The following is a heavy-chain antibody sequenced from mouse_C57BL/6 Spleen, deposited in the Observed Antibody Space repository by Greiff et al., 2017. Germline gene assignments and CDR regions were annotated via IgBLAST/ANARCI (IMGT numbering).Heavy chain of an antibody. CDR3: ARNGIYYYGSGGYFDV. D-gene: IGHD1-1*01. CDR2: ILPGSGST. J-gene: IGHJ1*03. Sequence: VKVVESGAELMKPGASVKLSCKATGYTFTGYWIEWVKQRPGHGLEWIGEILPGSGSTNYNEKFKGKATFTADTSSNTAYMQLSSLTTEDSAIYYCARNGIYYYGSGGYFDVWGTGTTVTVSS. CDR1: GYTFTGYW. V-gene: IGHV1-9*01.